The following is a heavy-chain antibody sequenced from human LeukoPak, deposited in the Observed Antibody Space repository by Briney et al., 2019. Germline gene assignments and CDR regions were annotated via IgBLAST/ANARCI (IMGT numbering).Heavy chain of an antibody. CDR1: GGSISSGGYY. CDR3: AREPTYYYDSSGYWNYFDY. D-gene: IGHD3-22*01. J-gene: IGHJ4*02. V-gene: IGHV4-31*03. Sequence: SQTLSLTCTVSGGSISSGGYYWSWIRQHPGKGLEWIGYIYYSGSTYYNPSLKSRVTISVDTSKNQFSLKLSSVTAADTAVYYCAREPTYYYDSSGYWNYFDYWGQGTLVTVSS. CDR2: IYYSGST.